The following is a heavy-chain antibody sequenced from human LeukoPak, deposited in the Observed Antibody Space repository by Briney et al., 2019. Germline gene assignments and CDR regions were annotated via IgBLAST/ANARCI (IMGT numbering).Heavy chain of an antibody. Sequence: GGSLRLSCAASGLTFSSRSMNWVRQAPGKGLEWISHIRSSSSTSTTYYADSVKGRFTISRDDAKNSLYLQMNSLRGEDTAVYYCASWAGTTAGFSGPFDFWGQGTLVTVSS. CDR2: IRSSSSTSTT. V-gene: IGHV3-48*01. CDR1: GLTFSSRS. CDR3: ASWAGTTAGFSGPFDF. D-gene: IGHD6-25*01. J-gene: IGHJ4*02.